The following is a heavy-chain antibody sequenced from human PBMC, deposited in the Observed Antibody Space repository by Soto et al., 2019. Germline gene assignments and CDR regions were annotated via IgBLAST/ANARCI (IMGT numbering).Heavy chain of an antibody. J-gene: IGHJ1*01. CDR2: INHSGST. V-gene: IGHV4-34*01. D-gene: IGHD6-19*01. Sequence: QVQLQQWGAGLLKPSETLSLTCAVYGGSFSGYYWSWIRQPPGKGLEWIGEINHSGSTNYSPSLKSRVTISVDTSKNQFSLKLSSVTAADTAVYYCASYAPSGWPPKYFQHWGQGTLVTVSS. CDR1: GGSFSGYY. CDR3: ASYAPSGWPPKYFQH.